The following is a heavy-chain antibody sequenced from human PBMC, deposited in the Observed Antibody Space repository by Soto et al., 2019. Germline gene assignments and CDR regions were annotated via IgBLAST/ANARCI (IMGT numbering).Heavy chain of an antibody. V-gene: IGHV4-61*01. CDR1: GGSVSSGSYY. CDR2: IYYSGST. D-gene: IGHD3-22*01. Sequence: PSETLSLTCTVSGGSVSSGSYYWSWIRQPPGKGLEWIGYIYYSGSTNYNPSLKSRVTISVDTSKNQFSLKLSSVTAADTAVYYCARVLPYDSSGYLDYWGQGTLVTVSS. CDR3: ARVLPYDSSGYLDY. J-gene: IGHJ4*02.